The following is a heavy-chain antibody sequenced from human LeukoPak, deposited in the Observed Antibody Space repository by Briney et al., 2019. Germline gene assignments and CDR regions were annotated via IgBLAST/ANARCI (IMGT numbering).Heavy chain of an antibody. D-gene: IGHD3-22*01. Sequence: ASVKVSCKASGYTFTSFGISWVRQAPGQGLEGMGWISAYNGNTNYAQNLQGRVTMTTDTSTSTAYMELRSLRSDDTAVYYCARSPRVAYNDSSGYYRWEDYWGQGTLVTVSS. CDR1: GYTFTSFG. J-gene: IGHJ4*02. CDR3: ARSPRVAYNDSSGYYRWEDY. V-gene: IGHV1-18*01. CDR2: ISAYNGNT.